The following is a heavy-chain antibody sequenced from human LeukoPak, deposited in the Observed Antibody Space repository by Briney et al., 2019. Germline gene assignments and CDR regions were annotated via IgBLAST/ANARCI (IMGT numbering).Heavy chain of an antibody. Sequence: ASVKVSCKASGYTFTSYGISWVRQAPGQGLEWMGWISAYNGNTNYAQKLQGRVTMTTDTSTSTAYMELRSLRSDDTAVYYCARAPSWDEYWYFDLWGRGTLVTVSS. CDR3: ARAPSWDEYWYFDL. CDR1: GYTFTSYG. J-gene: IGHJ2*01. V-gene: IGHV1-18*01. D-gene: IGHD1-26*01. CDR2: ISAYNGNT.